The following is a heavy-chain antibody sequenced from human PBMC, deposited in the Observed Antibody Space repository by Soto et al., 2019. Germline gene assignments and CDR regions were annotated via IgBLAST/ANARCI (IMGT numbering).Heavy chain of an antibody. CDR2: ISYSGST. V-gene: IGHV4-31*03. D-gene: IGHD3-3*01. CDR1: GGSISSGGYH. J-gene: IGHJ6*02. Sequence: QVQLQESGPGLVKPSQTLSLSCTVSGGSISSGGYHWSWIRQHPGKGLEWIGSISYSGSTSYNPSHRSRVIISVGTSKDQFSLKLSSVTGADTGVYYCARGESDFWVGDVWGQGPTVAVSS. CDR3: ARGESDFWVGDV.